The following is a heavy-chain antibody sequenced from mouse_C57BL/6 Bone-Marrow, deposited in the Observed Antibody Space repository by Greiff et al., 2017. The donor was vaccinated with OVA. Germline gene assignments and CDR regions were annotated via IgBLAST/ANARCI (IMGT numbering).Heavy chain of an antibody. Sequence: VKLMESGAELARPGASVKLSCKASGYTFTSYGISWVKQRTGQGLEWIGEIYPRSGNTYYNEKFKGKATLTADKSSSTAYMELRSLTSEDSAVYFCARRLRLYAMDYWGQGTSVTVSS. V-gene: IGHV1-81*01. J-gene: IGHJ4*01. CDR3: ARRLRLYAMDY. CDR2: IYPRSGNT. CDR1: GYTFTSYG. D-gene: IGHD1-2*01.